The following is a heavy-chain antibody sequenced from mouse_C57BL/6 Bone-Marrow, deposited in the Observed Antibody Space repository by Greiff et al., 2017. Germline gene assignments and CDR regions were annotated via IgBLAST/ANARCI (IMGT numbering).Heavy chain of an antibody. J-gene: IGHJ2*01. CDR3: ARERGWLDFDY. CDR2: IYPGSGSN. CDR1: GYTFTSYW. Sequence: QVQLQQPGAELVKPGASVKMSCKASGYTFTSYWITWVKQRPGQGLEWIGDIYPGSGSNNYNEKLNSKATLTVDTSSSTAYMQLSSRTSEDSAVYYCARERGWLDFDYWGQGTTLTVSS. D-gene: IGHD2-3*01. V-gene: IGHV1-55*01.